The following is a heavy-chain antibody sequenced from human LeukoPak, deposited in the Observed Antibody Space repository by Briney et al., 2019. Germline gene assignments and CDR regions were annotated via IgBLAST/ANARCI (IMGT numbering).Heavy chain of an antibody. D-gene: IGHD3-3*01. CDR1: GFTFSSYA. J-gene: IGHJ4*02. CDR3: ARVVRFLGNFDY. CDR2: ISGSGGST. V-gene: IGHV3-23*01. Sequence: GGSLRLSCAASGFTFSSYAMSWVRQAPGKGLEWVSAISGSGGSTYYADSVKGRFTISRDNSKNTLYLQMNSLRAEDTAVYYCARVVRFLGNFDYWGQGTLVTVSS.